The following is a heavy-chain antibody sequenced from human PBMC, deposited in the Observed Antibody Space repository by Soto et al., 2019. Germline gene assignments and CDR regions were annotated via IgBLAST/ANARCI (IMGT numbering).Heavy chain of an antibody. V-gene: IGHV3-48*01. J-gene: IGHJ5*02. CDR2: ISSSSSTI. CDR1: GFTFSSYS. CDR3: ARDGAGQYNWFDP. Sequence: PGGSLRLSCAASGFTFSSYSMNWVRQAPGKGLEWVSYISSSSSTIYYADSVKGRFTISRDNAKNSLYLQMNSLRAEDTAVYYCARDGAGQYNWFDPWGQGTLVTVS. D-gene: IGHD6-19*01.